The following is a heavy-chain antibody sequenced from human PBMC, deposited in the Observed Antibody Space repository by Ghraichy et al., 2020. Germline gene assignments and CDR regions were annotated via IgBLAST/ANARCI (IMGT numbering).Heavy chain of an antibody. CDR2: IYYNEST. V-gene: IGHV4-39*07. Sequence: SETLSLTCTVSGGSISSSSYYWGWIRQPPGKGLEWIGSIYYNESTYYNPSLRSRFTISVDMSKKQISLKLSSVTAADTAVYYCAGNRLGPDYGDYTWGQGILVTVSS. J-gene: IGHJ5*02. CDR1: GGSISSSSYY. D-gene: IGHD4-17*01. CDR3: AGNRLGPDYGDYT.